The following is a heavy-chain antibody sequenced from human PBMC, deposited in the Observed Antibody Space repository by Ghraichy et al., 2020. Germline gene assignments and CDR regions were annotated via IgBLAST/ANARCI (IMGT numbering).Heavy chain of an antibody. CDR3: ARYPGIAVAGYYYYYGMDV. V-gene: IGHV4-38-2*02. CDR2: IYHSGST. J-gene: IGHJ6*02. D-gene: IGHD6-19*01. Sequence: SETLSLTCTVSGYSISSGYYWGWIRQPPGKGLEWIGSIYHSGSTYYNPSLKSRVTISVDTSKNQFSLKLSSVTAADTAVYYCARYPGIAVAGYYYYYGMDVWGQGTTVTVSS. CDR1: GYSISSGYY.